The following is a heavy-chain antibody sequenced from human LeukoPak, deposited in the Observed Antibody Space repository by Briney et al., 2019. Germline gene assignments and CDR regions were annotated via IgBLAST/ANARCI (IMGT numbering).Heavy chain of an antibody. CDR3: TRGQSYCGADCYSD. CDR1: GFTFSSYA. V-gene: IGHV3-23*01. J-gene: IGHJ4*02. CDR2: ISGSGGST. Sequence: PGGSLRLSCAASGFTFSSYAMSWVRQAPGKGPEWVSAISGSGGSTYYADSVKGRFTISRDNSKNTVFLQMNSLRVEDTALYYCTRGQSYCGADCYSDWGQGTLVTVSS. D-gene: IGHD2-21*02.